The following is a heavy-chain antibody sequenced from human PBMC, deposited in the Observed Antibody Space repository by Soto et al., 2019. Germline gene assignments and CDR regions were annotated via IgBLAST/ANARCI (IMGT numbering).Heavy chain of an antibody. J-gene: IGHJ4*02. CDR1: GFTFSSYA. CDR2: ISGSGGST. CDR3: AKDGGGGSGWYGDYFDY. Sequence: EVQLLESGGGLVQPGGSLRLSCAASGFTFSSYAMSWVRQAPGKGLEWVSAISGSGGSTYYADSVKGRFTISRDNSKNTLDLQMNRLRAEDTAIYYSAKDGGGGSGWYGDYFDYWGQGTLVTVSS. V-gene: IGHV3-23*01. D-gene: IGHD6-19*01.